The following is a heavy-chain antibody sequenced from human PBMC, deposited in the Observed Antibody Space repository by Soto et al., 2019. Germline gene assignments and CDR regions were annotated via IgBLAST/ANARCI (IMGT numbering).Heavy chain of an antibody. CDR1: GGSISSGGYY. Sequence: SETLSLTCTVSGGSISSGGYYWSWIRQHPGKGLEWIGYIYYSGSTYYNPSLKSRVTISVDTSKNQFSLKLSSVTAADTAVYYCAGGGNYYGSGSYYHTIDYWGQGTLVTVSS. D-gene: IGHD3-10*01. CDR2: IYYSGST. V-gene: IGHV4-31*03. J-gene: IGHJ4*02. CDR3: AGGGNYYGSGSYYHTIDY.